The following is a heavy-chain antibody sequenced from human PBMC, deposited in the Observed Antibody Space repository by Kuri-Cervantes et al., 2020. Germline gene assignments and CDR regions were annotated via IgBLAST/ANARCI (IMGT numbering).Heavy chain of an antibody. D-gene: IGHD6-6*01. Sequence: SSVDYYWTWIRQSPGKGLEWVSGISWNSGSIGYADSVKGRFTISRDNAKNSLYLQMNSLRAEDTAVYYCAKDSLHSSSSRFDYWGQGTLVTVSS. CDR1: SSVDYY. CDR2: ISWNSGSI. CDR3: AKDSLHSSSSRFDY. J-gene: IGHJ4*02. V-gene: IGHV3-9*01.